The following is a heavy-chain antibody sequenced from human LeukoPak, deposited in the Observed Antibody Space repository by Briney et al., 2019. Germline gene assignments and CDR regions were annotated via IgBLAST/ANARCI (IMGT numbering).Heavy chain of an antibody. Sequence: GGSLRLSCAASGFTFSSYWMSWVRQAPGKGLEWVANIKQDGGEEYYVDSVKGRFTISRDNAKNSLYLQMNSLRAEDTAVYYCAKDELWFGEPYYFDYWGQGTLVTVSS. CDR2: IKQDGGEE. CDR1: GFTFSSYW. J-gene: IGHJ4*02. D-gene: IGHD3-10*01. V-gene: IGHV3-7*03. CDR3: AKDELWFGEPYYFDY.